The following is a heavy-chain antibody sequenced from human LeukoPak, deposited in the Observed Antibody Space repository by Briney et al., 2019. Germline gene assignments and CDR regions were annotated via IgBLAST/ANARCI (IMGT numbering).Heavy chain of an antibody. D-gene: IGHD2-15*01. V-gene: IGHV4-38-2*02. J-gene: IGHJ4*02. Sequence: IPSETLSLTCTVSGYSISNGYYWGWIRQPPGKGLEWIGNIYHSGSTYYNPSLKSRVTVSVDTSKNQFSLKLSSVTAADTAVYYCARGIAVAVAATSPYLDYWGQGTLVTVSS. CDR3: ARGIAVAVAATSPYLDY. CDR2: IYHSGST. CDR1: GYSISNGYY.